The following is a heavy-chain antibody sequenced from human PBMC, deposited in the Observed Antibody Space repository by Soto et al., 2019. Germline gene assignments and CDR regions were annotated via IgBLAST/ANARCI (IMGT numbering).Heavy chain of an antibody. J-gene: IGHJ6*02. CDR1: GYTFTSYG. CDR3: ARVAPVRITIFGVVISYGMDV. CDR2: ISAYNGNT. Sequence: ASVKVSCKASGYTFTSYGISWVRQAPGQGLEWMGWISAYNGNTNYAQKPQGRVTMTTDTSTSTAYMELRSLRSDDTAVYYCARVAPVRITIFGVVISYGMDVWGQGTTVTVSS. D-gene: IGHD3-3*01. V-gene: IGHV1-18*04.